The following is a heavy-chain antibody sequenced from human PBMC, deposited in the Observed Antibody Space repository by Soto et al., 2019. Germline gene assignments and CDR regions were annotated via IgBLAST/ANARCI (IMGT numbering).Heavy chain of an antibody. Sequence: GSLRLSCAASGFTFSSYGMHWVRQAPGKGLEWVAVISYDGSNKYYADSVKGRFTISRDNSKNTLYLQMNSLRAEDTAVYYCAKDGYYYDSSGYYPLYYYYYGMDVWGQGTTVTVSS. D-gene: IGHD3-22*01. CDR1: GFTFSSYG. V-gene: IGHV3-30*18. J-gene: IGHJ6*02. CDR3: AKDGYYYDSSGYYPLYYYYYGMDV. CDR2: ISYDGSNK.